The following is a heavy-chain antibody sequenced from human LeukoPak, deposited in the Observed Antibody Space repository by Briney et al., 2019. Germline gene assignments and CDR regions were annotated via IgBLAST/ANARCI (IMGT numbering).Heavy chain of an antibody. CDR2: IVSNGDST. V-gene: IGHV3-64D*09. Sequence: PWGSLRLSSAHSRFTFRRYIVYWGRQAPGKGLEYVSAIVSNGDSTYYADSVKGRFTNSRDNAKNTLHLQMSSLRNDHTAAYCCVNVGWFHDSSCYPFYYGRDVWGQGTTVTVSS. CDR3: VNVGWFHDSSCYPFYYGRDV. CDR1: RFTFRRYI. D-gene: IGHD3-22*01. J-gene: IGHJ6*02.